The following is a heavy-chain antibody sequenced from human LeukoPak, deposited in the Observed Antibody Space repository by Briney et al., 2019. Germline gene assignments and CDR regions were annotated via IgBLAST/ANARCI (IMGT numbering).Heavy chain of an antibody. CDR2: ISAYNGNT. V-gene: IGHV1-18*01. Sequence: ASVKVSCKASGYTFTSYGISWVRQAPGQGLEWMGWISAYNGNTNYAQKLQGRVTMTTDTSTSTAYMELRSLRSDDTAVYYCARDPHDTYYYGSGSYSYYFDYWGQGTLVTVSS. CDR1: GYTFTSYG. J-gene: IGHJ4*02. D-gene: IGHD3-10*01. CDR3: ARDPHDTYYYGSGSYSYYFDY.